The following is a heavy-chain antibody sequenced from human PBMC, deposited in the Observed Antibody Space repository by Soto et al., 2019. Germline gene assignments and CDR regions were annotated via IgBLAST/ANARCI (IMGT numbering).Heavy chain of an antibody. D-gene: IGHD6-13*01. CDR1: GFSLSTSGVG. CDR2: IYWDDDK. J-gene: IGHJ4*02. Sequence: QTTLKESGPTLVKPTQTLTLTCTFSGFSLSTSGVGVGWIRQPPGKALEWLALIYWDDDKRYSPSLKSRLTITKDTSKNQVVLTMTNMDPVDTATYYCAHYHPGIAAAGIDYWGQGTLVTVSS. V-gene: IGHV2-5*02. CDR3: AHYHPGIAAAGIDY.